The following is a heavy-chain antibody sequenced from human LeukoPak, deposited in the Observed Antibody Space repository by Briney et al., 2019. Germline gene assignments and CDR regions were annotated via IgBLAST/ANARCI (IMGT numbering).Heavy chain of an antibody. CDR3: ARVLRYCSGGNCYSGGLGYMDV. J-gene: IGHJ6*03. CDR1: GFTFSDHY. Sequence: GGSLRLSCATSGFTFSDHYMTWIRQAPGKGLETVSYIYNGGDTIYYADSVRGRFTISRDNAESSLFLQMNSLRAEDTAVYYCARVLRYCSGGNCYSGGLGYMDVWGKGTTVTISS. CDR2: IYNGGDTI. D-gene: IGHD2-15*01. V-gene: IGHV3-11*01.